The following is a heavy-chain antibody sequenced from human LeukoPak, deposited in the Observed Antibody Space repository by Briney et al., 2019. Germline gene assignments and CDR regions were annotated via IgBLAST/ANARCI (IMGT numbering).Heavy chain of an antibody. V-gene: IGHV1-46*01. CDR2: INPSGGST. CDR1: GYTFTSYY. D-gene: IGHD2-21*02. J-gene: IGHJ3*02. Sequence: ASVKVSCKAAGYTFTSYYMHWVRQAHGQGLEWMGIINPSGGSTSYAQKFQGRVTMTRDTSTSTVYMELSSLRSEDTAVYYCARERRKNGGDAAFDIWGQGTMVTVSS. CDR3: ARERRKNGGDAAFDI.